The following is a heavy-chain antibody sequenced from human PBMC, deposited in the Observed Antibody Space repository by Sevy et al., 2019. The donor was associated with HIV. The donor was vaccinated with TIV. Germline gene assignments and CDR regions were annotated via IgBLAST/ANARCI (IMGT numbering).Heavy chain of an antibody. D-gene: IGHD4-17*01. CDR1: GFTFSSYW. CDR2: IKQDGSEK. CDR3: ARVWERMTTVTKGYYYGIDV. Sequence: GGSLRLSCAASGFTFSSYWMSWVRQAPGKGLEWVANIKQDGSEKYYVDSVKGRFTISRDNAKNSLYLQMNSLRAEDTAEYYCARVWERMTTVTKGYYYGIDVWGQGTTVTVSS. J-gene: IGHJ6*02. V-gene: IGHV3-7*01.